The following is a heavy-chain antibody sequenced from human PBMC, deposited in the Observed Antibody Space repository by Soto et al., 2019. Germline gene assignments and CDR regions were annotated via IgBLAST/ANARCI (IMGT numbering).Heavy chain of an antibody. V-gene: IGHV3-23*01. CDR2: ISARGGST. CDR1: GFNFSSVG. Sequence: PGRSLRLSCAASGFNFSSVGMSWARQAPGNGLDWVSAISARGGSTYSAGSVKGRFTISRDNSKNTLYLHMSSLRAEDTAVYYCARGFSAGKGSAPDFWGRGSLVTVSS. D-gene: IGHD6-13*01. J-gene: IGHJ4*02. CDR3: ARGFSAGKGSAPDF.